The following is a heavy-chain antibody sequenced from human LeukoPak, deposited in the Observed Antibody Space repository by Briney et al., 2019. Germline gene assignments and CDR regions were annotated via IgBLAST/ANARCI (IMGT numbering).Heavy chain of an antibody. CDR3: ARVSKPGWYDYYYMDV. Sequence: LTGGSLRLSCAASGLTFSTYAMTWVRQAPGKGLEWVSSISGSGETTYYADSVKGRFTISRDNSKNTLYLQMDSVRVEDTAVYYCARVSKPGWYDYYYMDVWGKGTTVTVSS. V-gene: IGHV3-23*01. CDR1: GLTFSTYA. CDR2: ISGSGETT. J-gene: IGHJ6*03. D-gene: IGHD2/OR15-2a*01.